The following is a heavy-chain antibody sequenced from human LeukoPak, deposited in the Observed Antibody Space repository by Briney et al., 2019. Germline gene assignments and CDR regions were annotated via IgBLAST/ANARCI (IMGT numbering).Heavy chain of an antibody. V-gene: IGHV3-48*04. D-gene: IGHD4-23*01. Sequence: GGSLRLSCAASGFTLSSYSMNWVRQAPGKGLEWVSYISSSSSIIYYADSVKGRFTISRDNAKNSLYLQMNSLRAEDTAVYYCAREPDYGGSRDYWGQGTLVTVSS. J-gene: IGHJ4*02. CDR2: ISSSSSII. CDR3: AREPDYGGSRDY. CDR1: GFTLSSYS.